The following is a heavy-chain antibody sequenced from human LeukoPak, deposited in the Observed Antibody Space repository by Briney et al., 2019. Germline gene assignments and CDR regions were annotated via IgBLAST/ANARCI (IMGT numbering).Heavy chain of an antibody. CDR1: GYTFTSYY. Sequence: ASVKVSCKASGYTFTSYYMHWVRQAPGQGLEWMGIINPSGGSTSYAQKFQGRVTMTRDMSTSTVYMELSSLRSEDTAVYYCARDISRIAAAGPVDAFDIWGQGTMVTVSS. V-gene: IGHV1-46*01. D-gene: IGHD6-13*01. CDR3: ARDISRIAAAGPVDAFDI. CDR2: INPSGGST. J-gene: IGHJ3*02.